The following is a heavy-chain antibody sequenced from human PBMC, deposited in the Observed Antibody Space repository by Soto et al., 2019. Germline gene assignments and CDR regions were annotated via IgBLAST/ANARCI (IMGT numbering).Heavy chain of an antibody. CDR2: ISSNGGST. V-gene: IGHV3-64D*06. CDR1: GFTFSSYA. CDR3: ALYYYASGWFDP. D-gene: IGHD3-22*01. Sequence: PGGSLRLSCSASGFTFSSYALHWVRQAPGKGLEYASAISSNGGSTYYADSVKGRFTISRDNSKNTLYLQMSSLRVEDTAVYYCALYYYASGWFDPWGQGTLVTVSS. J-gene: IGHJ5*02.